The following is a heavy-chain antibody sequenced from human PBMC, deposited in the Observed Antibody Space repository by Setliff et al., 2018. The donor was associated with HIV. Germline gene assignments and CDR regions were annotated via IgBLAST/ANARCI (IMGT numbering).Heavy chain of an antibody. CDR2: IYYGGTT. J-gene: IGHJ5*02. Sequence: SETLSLTCTVSGGSIRSIGYFWGWIRQPPGKGLEWLGNIGNIYYGGTTYYNPSLKGRITISVFTSSQQLSLTLTSVTPADTAVYYWAKRGARDWKGWFEPWGQGTLVTVSS. CDR3: AKRGARDWKGWFEP. CDR1: GGSIRSIGYF. V-gene: IGHV4-39*01. D-gene: IGHD1-1*01.